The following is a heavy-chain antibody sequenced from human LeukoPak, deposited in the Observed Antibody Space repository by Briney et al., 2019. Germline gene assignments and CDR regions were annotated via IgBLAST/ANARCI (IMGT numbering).Heavy chain of an antibody. CDR1: GFTFRSYG. CDR2: IWYDGSNK. CDR3: ARDSGPFDI. Sequence: PGRSLRLSCAASGFTFRSYGMHWVRQAPGKGVEGVAVIWYDGSNKYYADSVKGRFTISRDNSKNTLYLQMNSLRAEDTAVYYCARDSGPFDIWGQGTMVTVSS. J-gene: IGHJ3*02. V-gene: IGHV3-33*01.